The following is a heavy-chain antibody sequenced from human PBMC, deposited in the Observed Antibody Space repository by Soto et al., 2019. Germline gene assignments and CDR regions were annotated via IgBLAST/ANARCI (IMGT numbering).Heavy chain of an antibody. CDR1: GYTFTGYY. J-gene: IGHJ6*02. V-gene: IGHV1-2*04. CDR2: INPNSGGT. Sequence: ASVKVSCKASGYTFTGYYMHWARQAPGQGLEWMGWINPNSGGTNYAQKFQGWVTMTRDTSISTAYMELSRLRSDDTAVYYCARDTKITIFGVVRWYGMDVWGQGTTVTVSS. D-gene: IGHD3-3*01. CDR3: ARDTKITIFGVVRWYGMDV.